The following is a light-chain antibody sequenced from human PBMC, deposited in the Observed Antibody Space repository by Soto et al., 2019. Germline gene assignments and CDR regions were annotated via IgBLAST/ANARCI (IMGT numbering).Light chain of an antibody. CDR2: GAS. Sequence: ETVMTQSPATPPVSPGERATLSCRASQSVRSNLAWYQQKPGQAPRLLIYGASTRATGVPARFSGSGSGTEFTLTINSLQSEDFALYYCQEYDNWPLWTFGQGTKVEVK. CDR3: QEYDNWPLWT. J-gene: IGKJ1*01. CDR1: QSVRSN. V-gene: IGKV3-15*01.